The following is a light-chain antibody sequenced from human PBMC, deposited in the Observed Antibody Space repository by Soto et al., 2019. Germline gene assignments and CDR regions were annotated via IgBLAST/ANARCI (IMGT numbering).Light chain of an antibody. J-gene: IGLJ1*01. CDR3: QSHDSSLSGSV. CDR1: SSNIGPGYD. V-gene: IGLV1-40*01. CDR2: SNT. Sequence: SERTQPPSESGATGQRVTISCTWSSSNIGPGYDVHWYQHLPGTAPKLLIYSNTNRPSGVPDRFSGSRSGTSASLAITGLQAEDEADYYCQSHDSSLSGSVFGTGTKVTVL.